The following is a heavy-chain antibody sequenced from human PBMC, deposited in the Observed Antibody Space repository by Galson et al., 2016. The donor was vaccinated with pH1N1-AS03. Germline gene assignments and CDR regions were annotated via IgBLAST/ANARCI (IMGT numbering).Heavy chain of an antibody. J-gene: IGHJ4*02. V-gene: IGHV1-18*01. CDR3: ARDLRSDFGNSFVAGVQFGRY. CDR2: ISAYSGST. CDR1: GYTFTNFG. Sequence: SVKVSCKASGYTFTNFGIIWVRQAPGQGLEWLGWISAYSGSTDYAQSLQGRVSMTTDPSTSTAYMELTSLTSDDTAIYYCARDLRSDFGNSFVAGVQFGRYWGQGTLVTVSS. D-gene: IGHD4-17*01.